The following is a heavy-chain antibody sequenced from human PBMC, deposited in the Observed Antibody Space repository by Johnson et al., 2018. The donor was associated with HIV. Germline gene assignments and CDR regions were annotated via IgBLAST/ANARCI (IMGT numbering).Heavy chain of an antibody. CDR2: ISYDGSNK. Sequence: VQLVESGGGLVQPGGSLRLSCAASGFTFSSYAMHWVRQAPGKGLEWVAVISYDGSNKYYADSVKGRFTISRDNSKNTLYLQMNSLRAEDTAVYYCASLGLDLLVKAPLSVVFDAFDIWGQGTMVTVSS. V-gene: IGHV3-30-3*01. D-gene: IGHD3-16*01. CDR3: ASLGLDLLVKAPLSVVFDAFDI. CDR1: GFTFSSYA. J-gene: IGHJ3*02.